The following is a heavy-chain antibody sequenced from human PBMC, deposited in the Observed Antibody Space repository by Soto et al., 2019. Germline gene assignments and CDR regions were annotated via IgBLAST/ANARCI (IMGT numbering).Heavy chain of an antibody. Sequence: GASVKVSCKASGYTFTSYYMHWVRQAPGQGLEWMGIINPSGGSTSYAQKFQGRVTMTRDTSTSTVYMELSSLRSEDTAVYYCARAREYYHHRWYAFDIWGQGTMVTVSS. CDR1: GYTFTSYY. D-gene: IGHD2-2*01. J-gene: IGHJ3*02. CDR3: ARAREYYHHRWYAFDI. CDR2: INPSGGST. V-gene: IGHV1-46*01.